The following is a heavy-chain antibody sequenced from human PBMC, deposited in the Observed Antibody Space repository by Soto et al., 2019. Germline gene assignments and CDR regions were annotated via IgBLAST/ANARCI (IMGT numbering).Heavy chain of an antibody. D-gene: IGHD3-10*01. CDR1: GYTFSFDY. CDR3: AKGRRNTF. V-gene: IGHV1-46*01. CDR2: INPDGGAT. J-gene: IGHJ4*02. Sequence: QIQLLQSGAEVKKPGASVKISCEASGYTFSFDYLSWVRRAPGQGLQWMGKINPDGGATTYAQSFQGRVSITSDASTGTVYMELSTLTSDDTAVYYCAKGRRNTFWGQGTLVSVSS.